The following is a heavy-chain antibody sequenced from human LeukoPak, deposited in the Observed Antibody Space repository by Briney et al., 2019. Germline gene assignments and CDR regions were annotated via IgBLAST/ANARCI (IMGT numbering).Heavy chain of an antibody. CDR2: ISGGGGNT. V-gene: IGHV3-23*01. J-gene: IGHJ4*02. D-gene: IGHD4-17*01. Sequence: GGSLRLSCAASGFTFSSYAMSWVRQAPGKGLEWVSAISGGGGNTYYADSVKGRFTISRDNSKNTLYLQMNSLRAEDTAVYYCAKRFTVTTSLGVFDYWGQGTLVTVSS. CDR1: GFTFSSYA. CDR3: AKRFTVTTSLGVFDY.